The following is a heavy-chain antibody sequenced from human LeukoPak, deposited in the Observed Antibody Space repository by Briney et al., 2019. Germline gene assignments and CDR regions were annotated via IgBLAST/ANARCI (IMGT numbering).Heavy chain of an antibody. V-gene: IGHV4-30-4*01. CDR3: ARDRVGLRAFDY. D-gene: IGHD4-17*01. Sequence: SQTLSLTCTVSGGSISSGDYYWSWIRQPPGKGLEWIGYIYYSGSTYYNPSLKSRVTISVDTSKNQFSLKLSSVTAADTAVYYCARDRVGLRAFDYWGQGTLVTVSS. CDR1: GGSISSGDYY. J-gene: IGHJ4*02. CDR2: IYYSGST.